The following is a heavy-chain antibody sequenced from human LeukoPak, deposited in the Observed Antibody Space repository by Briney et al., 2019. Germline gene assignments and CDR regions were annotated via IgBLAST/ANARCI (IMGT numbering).Heavy chain of an antibody. CDR1: GFTFSSYS. CDR3: ARDRDDYVWGSYRYRRGHFDY. Sequence: GGSLRLSCAASGFTFSSYSMNWVRQAPGKGLEWVSSISSSSSYIYYAGSVKGRFTISRDNAKNSLYLQMNSLRAEDTAVYYCARDRDDYVWGSYRYRRGHFDYWGQGTLVTVSS. CDR2: ISSSSSYI. J-gene: IGHJ4*02. V-gene: IGHV3-21*01. D-gene: IGHD3-16*02.